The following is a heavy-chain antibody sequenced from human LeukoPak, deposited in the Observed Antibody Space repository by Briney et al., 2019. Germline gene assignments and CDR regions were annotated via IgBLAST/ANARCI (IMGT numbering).Heavy chain of an antibody. J-gene: IGHJ4*02. D-gene: IGHD1-26*01. CDR1: GGSISSGGYY. Sequence: SETLSLTCTVSGGSISSGGYYWSWIRQPPGKGLEWIGYIYHSGSTYYNPSLKSRVTISVDRSKNQFSLKLSSVTAADTAVYYCAREHSGSSNGGVLFDYWGQGTLVTVSS. CDR2: IYHSGST. CDR3: AREHSGSSNGGVLFDY. V-gene: IGHV4-30-2*01.